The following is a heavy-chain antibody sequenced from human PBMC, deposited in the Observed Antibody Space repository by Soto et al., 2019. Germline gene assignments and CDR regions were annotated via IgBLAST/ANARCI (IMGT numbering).Heavy chain of an antibody. CDR3: ARGTRDSSGYYVYYYYYGMDV. V-gene: IGHV4-34*01. CDR1: GGSFSGYY. J-gene: IGHJ6*02. Sequence: QVQLQQWGAGLLKPSETLSLTCAVYGGSFSGYYWSWIRQPPGKGLEWLGEINHSGSTNYNPSLKSRVTRSVNTSKNQFSLKLSSGSAADTAVYYCARGTRDSSGYYVYYYYYGMDVWGQGTTVTVSS. CDR2: INHSGST. D-gene: IGHD3-22*01.